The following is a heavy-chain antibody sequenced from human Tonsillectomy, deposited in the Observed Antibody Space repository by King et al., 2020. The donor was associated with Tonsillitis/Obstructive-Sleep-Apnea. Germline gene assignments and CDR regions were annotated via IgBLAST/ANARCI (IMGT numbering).Heavy chain of an antibody. D-gene: IGHD1-26*01. Sequence: VQLVESGGGVVQPGRSLRLSCAASGFTFSSYAMHWVRQAPGKGLEWAAVISYDGSNKYYADSVKGRFTISRDNSKNTLYLQMKSLRVEDTAVYYCASDGVKWELWNWFDPWGQGTLVTVSS. CDR2: ISYDGSNK. CDR1: GFTFSSYA. J-gene: IGHJ5*02. CDR3: ASDGVKWELWNWFDP. V-gene: IGHV3-30*04.